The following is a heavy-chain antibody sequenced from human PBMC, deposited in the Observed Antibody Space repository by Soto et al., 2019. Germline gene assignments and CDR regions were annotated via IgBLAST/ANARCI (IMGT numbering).Heavy chain of an antibody. CDR1: GYTFTSYY. V-gene: IGHV1-46*01. CDR3: AVTGGHGSGSFGGDFDY. Sequence: QVQLVQSGAEVKKPGASVKVSCKASGYTFTSYYMHWVRQAPGQGLEWMGIINPSGGSTSYAQKFQGSVTATRGTSTSTVYMRLSSMRYKATAVYYCAVTGGHGSGSFGGDFDYWGQGALVTVSS. D-gene: IGHD3-10*01. J-gene: IGHJ4*02. CDR2: INPSGGST.